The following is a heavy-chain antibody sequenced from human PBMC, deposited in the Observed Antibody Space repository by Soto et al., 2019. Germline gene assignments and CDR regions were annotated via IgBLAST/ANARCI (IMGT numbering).Heavy chain of an antibody. Sequence: PGGSLRLSCAAPGFTFSSYAMHWVRQAPGKGLKWVAVISYDGSNKYYADSVKGRFTISRDNSKNTLYLQMNSLRAEDTAVYYCARDGSAMVTRQYYYYGMDVWGQGTTVTVSS. CDR3: ARDGSAMVTRQYYYYGMDV. CDR2: ISYDGSNK. J-gene: IGHJ6*02. V-gene: IGHV3-30-3*01. D-gene: IGHD5-18*01. CDR1: GFTFSSYA.